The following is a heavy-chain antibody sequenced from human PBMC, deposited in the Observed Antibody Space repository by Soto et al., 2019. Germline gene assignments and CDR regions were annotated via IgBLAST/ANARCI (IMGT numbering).Heavy chain of an antibody. CDR1: GYTFSSYA. V-gene: IGHV1-3*01. CDR2: INAGYGNT. CDR3: ARDTGDGTFDF. D-gene: IGHD7-27*01. J-gene: IGHJ4*02. Sequence: ASVKVSCKSSGYTFSSYAMHWVRQAPGQRLEWMGWINAGYGNTKSSQKFQDRVTISRDTSASTAYMELTSLRSEDTAVYYCARDTGDGTFDFWGQGTLVSLL.